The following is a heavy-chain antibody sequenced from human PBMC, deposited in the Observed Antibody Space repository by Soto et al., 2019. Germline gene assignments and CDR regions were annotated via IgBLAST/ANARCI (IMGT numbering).Heavy chain of an antibody. V-gene: IGHV3-33*01. J-gene: IGHJ4*02. CDR3: ARDPSYYYDSSGSFDY. D-gene: IGHD3-22*01. Sequence: GGSLRLSCAASGFTFSSYGMHWVRQAPGKGLEWVAVIWYDGSNKYYADSVKGRFTISRDNSKNTLYLQMNSLRAEDTAVYYCARDPSYYYDSSGSFDYWSQGTLVTVSS. CDR1: GFTFSSYG. CDR2: IWYDGSNK.